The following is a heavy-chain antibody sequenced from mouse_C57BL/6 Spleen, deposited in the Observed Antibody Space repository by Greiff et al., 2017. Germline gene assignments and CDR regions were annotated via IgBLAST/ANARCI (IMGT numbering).Heavy chain of an antibody. V-gene: IGHV1-50*01. CDR3: ARYYYGSSPSWFAY. Sequence: VQLQQPGAELVKPGASVKLSCKASGYTFTSYWMQWVKQRPGQGLEWIGEIDPSDSYTNYNQKFKGKATLTVDTSSSTAYMQLSSLTSEDSAVYYCARYYYGSSPSWFAYWGQGTLVTVSA. CDR1: GYTFTSYW. J-gene: IGHJ3*01. D-gene: IGHD1-1*01. CDR2: IDPSDSYT.